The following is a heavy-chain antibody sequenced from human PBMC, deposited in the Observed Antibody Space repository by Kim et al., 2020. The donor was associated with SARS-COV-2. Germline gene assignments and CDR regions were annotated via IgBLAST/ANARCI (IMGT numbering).Heavy chain of an antibody. CDR3: ARYGSGSYYLISYYYFDL. Sequence: GGSLRLSCVVSGFTFNTYDMSWVRQRPGKGLEWVPGISGSGGSTYYADFVNDRFIISRDNSKTTLYLQMNSLTAEDTAVYYCARYGSGSYYLISYYYFDLWGGGSLITVS. V-gene: IGHV3-23*01. J-gene: IGHJ2*01. D-gene: IGHD3-10*01. CDR2: ISGSGGST. CDR1: GFTFNTYD.